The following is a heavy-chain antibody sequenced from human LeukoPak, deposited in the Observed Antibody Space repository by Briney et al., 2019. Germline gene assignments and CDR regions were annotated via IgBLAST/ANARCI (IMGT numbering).Heavy chain of an antibody. D-gene: IGHD3-16*01. J-gene: IGHJ5*02. Sequence: SETLSLTCTVSGASISGYYWNWIRQSPGKGLEWIAFIYDTGGSNYNPSLRSRVTISVDTSKNQFSLKLKSVTAADTAVYYCAGNRNALGDVNWLDPWGQGTLVTVSS. V-gene: IGHV4-59*01. CDR3: AGNRNALGDVNWLDP. CDR2: IYDTGGS. CDR1: GASISGYY.